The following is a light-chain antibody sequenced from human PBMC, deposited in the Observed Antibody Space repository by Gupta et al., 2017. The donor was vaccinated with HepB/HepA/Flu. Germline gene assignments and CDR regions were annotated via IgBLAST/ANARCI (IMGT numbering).Light chain of an antibody. CDR1: ESIGSS. CDR2: YAS. CDR3: QHSNSLLGI. V-gene: IGKV6D-21*02. Sequence: EIVLTQSPDFQSVTPKEKVTITCRASESIGSSLNWYQQKPQQSPKLLIKYASQYGSGVPSRFSGSGSGTEFTLTIDSREPEDAAVYYCQHSNSLLGIFGQGTKLEIK. J-gene: IGKJ2*02.